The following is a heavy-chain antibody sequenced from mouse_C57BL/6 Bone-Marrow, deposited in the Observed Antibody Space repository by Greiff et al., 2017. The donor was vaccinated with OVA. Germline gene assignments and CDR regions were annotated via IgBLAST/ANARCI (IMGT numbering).Heavy chain of an antibody. D-gene: IGHD2-2*01. J-gene: IGHJ3*01. CDR2: IDPENGDT. Sequence: EVKLQESGAELVRPGASVKLSCTASGFNIKDDYMHWVKQRPEQGLEWLGWIDPENGDTEYASKFQGKAPITADTSSNTAYLQLSSLTSEDTAVYYCTSIYYGYDGCAYWGQGTLVTVSA. V-gene: IGHV14-4*01. CDR1: GFNIKDDY. CDR3: TSIYYGYDGCAY.